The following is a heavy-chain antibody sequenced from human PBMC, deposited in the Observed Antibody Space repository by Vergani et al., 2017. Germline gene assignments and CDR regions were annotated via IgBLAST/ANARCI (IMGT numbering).Heavy chain of an antibody. Sequence: QVQLQESGPGLLKPSQTLSLTCSVAGDSISSGNYYWNWIRQPAGKGLEWMGRIYSSGSTSYNPSIKSRITMSVDTSKNQFSLRVNSVTAADTAVYYCVRDPWESGGPYSGCWGRGTLVSVSS. CDR2: IYSSGST. J-gene: IGHJ4*02. D-gene: IGHD2-15*01. V-gene: IGHV4-61*02. CDR1: GDSISSGNYY. CDR3: VRDPWESGGPYSGC.